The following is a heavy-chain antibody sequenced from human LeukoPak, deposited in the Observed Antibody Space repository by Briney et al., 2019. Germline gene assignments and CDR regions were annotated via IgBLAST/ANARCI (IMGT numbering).Heavy chain of an antibody. CDR3: AKEASGGSDLWYFDL. J-gene: IGHJ2*01. Sequence: PGGSLRLSCAASGFTFSSYGMHWVRQAPGKGLEWVAVISYDGSNKYYADSVKGRFTISRDNSKNTLYLQMNSLRAEDTAVYYCAKEASGGSDLWYFDLWGRGTLVTVSS. CDR1: GFTFSSYG. V-gene: IGHV3-30*18. D-gene: IGHD3-16*01. CDR2: ISYDGSNK.